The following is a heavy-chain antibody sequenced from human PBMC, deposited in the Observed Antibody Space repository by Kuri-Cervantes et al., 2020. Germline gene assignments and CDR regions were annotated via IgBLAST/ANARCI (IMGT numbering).Heavy chain of an antibody. CDR2: ISYSGST. V-gene: IGHV4-39*02. D-gene: IGHD2-15*01. Sequence: SETLSLTCTVSGGSVSSGSYYYTWIRQPPGKGLEWVGSISYSGSTYYNPSLKSRVTVSVDTSKKQFSVKLTSVTAADTAVYYCVREIVGGGGDAWGRGTLVTVSS. J-gene: IGHJ5*02. CDR1: GGSVSSGSYY. CDR3: VREIVGGGGDA.